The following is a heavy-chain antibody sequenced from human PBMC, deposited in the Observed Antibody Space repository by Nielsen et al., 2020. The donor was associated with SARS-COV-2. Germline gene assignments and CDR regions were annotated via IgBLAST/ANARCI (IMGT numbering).Heavy chain of an antibody. CDR3: ARDRGSRYYGMDV. J-gene: IGHJ6*02. D-gene: IGHD3-10*01. CDR1: GFTFSSYA. V-gene: IGHV3-30*04. Sequence: GESLKISCAASGFTFSSYAMRWVRQAPGKGLEWVAVISYDGSNKYYADSVKGRFTISRDNSKNTLYLQMNSLRAEDTAVYYCARDRGSRYYGMDVWGQGTTVTVSS. CDR2: ISYDGSNK.